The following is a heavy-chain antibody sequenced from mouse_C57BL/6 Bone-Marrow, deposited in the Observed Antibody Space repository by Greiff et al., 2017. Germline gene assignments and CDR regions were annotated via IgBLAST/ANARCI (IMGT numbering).Heavy chain of an antibody. J-gene: IGHJ1*03. CDR1: GYTFTSYW. D-gene: IGHD2-1*01. CDR3: ARKILLWHWYFDV. Sequence: QVQLKQPGTELVKPGASVKLSCKASGYTFTSYWMHWVKQRPGQGLEWIGNINPSNGGTNYNEKFKSKATLTVDKSSSTAYMQLSSLTSEDSAVYYCARKILLWHWYFDVWGTGTTVTVSS. CDR2: INPSNGGT. V-gene: IGHV1-53*01.